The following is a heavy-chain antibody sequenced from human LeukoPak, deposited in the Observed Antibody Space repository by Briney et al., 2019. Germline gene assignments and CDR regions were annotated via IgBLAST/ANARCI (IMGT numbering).Heavy chain of an antibody. Sequence: GGSLRLSCAASGFTFNNYALSSVRQAPGKGLEWVSAISINGDGTYYTDSVKGRYTISRDNSKDTLYLQMNSLRTEDTAVYYCAKDLLFPRFGSEYWGQGTLVTVSS. V-gene: IGHV3-23*01. CDR3: AKDLLFPRFGSEY. CDR1: GFTFNNYA. D-gene: IGHD2-21*02. CDR2: ISINGDGT. J-gene: IGHJ4*02.